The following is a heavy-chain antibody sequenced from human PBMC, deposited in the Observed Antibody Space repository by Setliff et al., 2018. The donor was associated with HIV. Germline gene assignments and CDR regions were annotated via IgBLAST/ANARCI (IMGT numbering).Heavy chain of an antibody. J-gene: IGHJ3*02. CDR1: GFTFSSYA. CDR2: ISGSGGST. D-gene: IGHD2-2*03. Sequence: GESLTLSCAASGFTFSSYASGWVRQAPGKGLEWVSAISGSGGSTYYADSVKGRFTISSDNSKNTLYLQMNSLRAEDTAVYYCAKDLDIVVVPAAPDAFDIWGQGTMVTVSS. V-gene: IGHV3-23*01. CDR3: AKDLDIVVVPAAPDAFDI.